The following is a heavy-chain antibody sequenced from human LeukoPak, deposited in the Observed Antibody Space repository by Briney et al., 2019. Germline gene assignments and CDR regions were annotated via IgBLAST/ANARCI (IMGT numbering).Heavy chain of an antibody. J-gene: IGHJ4*02. CDR1: GYTFSSYF. CDR3: ARGYYFDY. Sequence: GASVKVSCKASGYTFSSYFMHWVRQAPGQGLEWMGIINPSDGSTSYARELQGRVTMTRDTSTGTVYMELSGLRSEDTAVYYCARGYYFDYWGQGTLVTVSS. CDR2: INPSDGST. V-gene: IGHV1-46*01.